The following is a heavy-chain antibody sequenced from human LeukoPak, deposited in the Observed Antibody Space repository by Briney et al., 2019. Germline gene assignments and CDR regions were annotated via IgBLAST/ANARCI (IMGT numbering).Heavy chain of an antibody. CDR1: GGSISSSSYY. D-gene: IGHD6-19*01. V-gene: IGHV4-39*01. CDR2: IYYSGST. Sequence: SETLSLTCTVSGGSISSSSYYWGWIRQPPGKGLEWIGSIYYSGSTYYNPSLKSRVTISVDTSKSQFSLKLTSVTAADTAVYYCARHSSGWYGIDYWGQGTLVTVSS. J-gene: IGHJ4*02. CDR3: ARHSSGWYGIDY.